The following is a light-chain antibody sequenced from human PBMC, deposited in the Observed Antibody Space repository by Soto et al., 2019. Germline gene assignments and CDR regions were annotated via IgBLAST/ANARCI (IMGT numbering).Light chain of an antibody. V-gene: IGKV4-1*01. CDR1: RSVLYSSNNKNY. J-gene: IGKJ1*01. CDR2: WAS. Sequence: DIVMTQSPDSLAVSLGERATVNCKSSRSVLYSSNNKNYLAWYQQKPGQPPKLLIYWASTRESGVPDRFSGSGSGTDFTLTISSLQAEDVAVYYCQQYYNAPLAFGQGTKVDIK. CDR3: QQYYNAPLA.